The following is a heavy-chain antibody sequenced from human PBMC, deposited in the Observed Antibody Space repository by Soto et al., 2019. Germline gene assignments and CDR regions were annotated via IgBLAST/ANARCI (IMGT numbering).Heavy chain of an antibody. CDR2: IKSKTDGGTT. CDR3: TDTLSYGGPYDAFDI. J-gene: IGHJ3*02. CDR1: GFTFSNAW. V-gene: IGHV3-15*07. D-gene: IGHD1-26*01. Sequence: PGGSLRLSCAASGFTFSNAWMNWVRQAPGKGLEWVGRIKSKTDGGTTDYAAPVKGRFTISRDDSKNTLYLQMNSLKTEDTAVYYCTDTLSYGGPYDAFDIWGQGTMVTVSS.